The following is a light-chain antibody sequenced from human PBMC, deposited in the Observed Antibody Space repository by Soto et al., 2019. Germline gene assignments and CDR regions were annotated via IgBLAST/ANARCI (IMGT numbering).Light chain of an antibody. CDR2: GAS. CDR3: QQYDNLPAT. Sequence: DLQMTQSPSSLSASVGDRVTITCRASQDISNFLNWYQQKPGEAPKLLIYGASNLQTGVPSRFSGSGSGTDLTLTISSLQPEDIATYYCQQYDNLPATFGGGTKVEIK. J-gene: IGKJ4*01. V-gene: IGKV1-33*01. CDR1: QDISNF.